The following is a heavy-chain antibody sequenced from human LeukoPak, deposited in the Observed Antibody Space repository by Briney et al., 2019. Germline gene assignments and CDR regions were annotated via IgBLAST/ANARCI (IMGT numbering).Heavy chain of an antibody. V-gene: IGHV4-4*07. CDR3: ARENPTAIAADY. D-gene: IGHD2-21*02. CDR1: GGSISGYY. J-gene: IGHJ4*02. CDR2: IYSTGSS. Sequence: PSETLSLTCTVSGGSISGYYWGCFRQPAGKGLEWIGRIYSTGSSSYNPSLKSRVTMSVDTSRNQFSLKLSSVTAADTAIYYCARENPTAIAADYWGQGTLVTVSS.